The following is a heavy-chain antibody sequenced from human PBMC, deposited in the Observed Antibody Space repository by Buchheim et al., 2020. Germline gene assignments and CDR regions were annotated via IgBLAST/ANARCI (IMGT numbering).Heavy chain of an antibody. J-gene: IGHJ6*02. CDR2: IKQDGSEK. CDR1: GFTFSSYW. Sequence: EVQLVESGGGLVQPGGSLRLSCAASGFTFSSYWMSWVRQAPGKGLEWVANIKQDGSEKYYVDSVKGRFTISRDNAKNSLSLQMNSLRAEDTAVYYCARTYYDFWSGYYMLRGYYYYGMDVWGQGTT. CDR3: ARTYYDFWSGYYMLRGYYYYGMDV. V-gene: IGHV3-7*01. D-gene: IGHD3-3*01.